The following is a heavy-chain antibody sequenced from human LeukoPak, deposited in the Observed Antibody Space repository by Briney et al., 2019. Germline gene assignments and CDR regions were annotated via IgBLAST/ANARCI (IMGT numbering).Heavy chain of an antibody. Sequence: ASVKVSCKASGYTFTSYSISGVRQAPGQGLEWMGWISAYNGNTNYAQKLQGRVTMTTDTSTSTAYMELGSLRSDDTAVYYCARAEGYSSGWYAGHYGMDVWGQGTTVTVSS. CDR3: ARAEGYSSGWYAGHYGMDV. CDR2: ISAYNGNT. J-gene: IGHJ6*02. D-gene: IGHD6-19*01. CDR1: GYTFTSYS. V-gene: IGHV1-18*01.